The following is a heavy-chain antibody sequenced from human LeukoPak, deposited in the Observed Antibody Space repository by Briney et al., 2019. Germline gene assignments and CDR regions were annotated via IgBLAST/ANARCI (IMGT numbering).Heavy chain of an antibody. CDR2: INPSGGST. CDR1: GYTFTGYY. J-gene: IGHJ4*02. CDR3: ARDYRLVVVPAAILSYFDY. D-gene: IGHD2-2*02. V-gene: IGHV1-46*01. Sequence: ASVKVSCKASGYTFTGYYMHWVRQAPGQGLEWMGTINPSGGSTSYAQKFQGRVTMTRDTSTSTVYMELSSLRSEDTAVYYCARDYRLVVVPAAILSYFDYWGQGTLVTVSS.